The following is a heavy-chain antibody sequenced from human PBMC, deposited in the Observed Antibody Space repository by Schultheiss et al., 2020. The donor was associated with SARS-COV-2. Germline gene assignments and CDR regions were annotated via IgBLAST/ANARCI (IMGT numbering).Heavy chain of an antibody. CDR2: INPNSGGT. CDR3: ARAPHYYYYYYMDV. CDR1: GYTFTSYY. V-gene: IGHV1-2*02. J-gene: IGHJ6*03. Sequence: ASVKVSCKASGYTFTSYYMHWVRQAPGQGLEWMGLINPNSGGTNYAQKLQGRVTMTTDTSTSTAYMELRSLRSDDTAVYYCARAPHYYYYYYMDVWGKGTTVTVSS.